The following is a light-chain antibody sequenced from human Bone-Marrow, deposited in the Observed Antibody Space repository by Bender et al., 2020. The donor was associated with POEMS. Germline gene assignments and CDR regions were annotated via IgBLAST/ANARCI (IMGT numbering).Light chain of an antibody. CDR2: DVS. CDR3: CSKGDSDTMV. J-gene: IGLJ3*02. Sequence: SDLTQPASVSGSPGQSITISCTGTSSDVGGYNYVSWYQQHPGKAPKLMIYDVSNRPSGVSNRFSGSKSGNTASLTISGLQAEDEADYYCCSKGDSDTMVFGGGTKLTVL. V-gene: IGLV2-14*01. CDR1: SSDVGGYNY.